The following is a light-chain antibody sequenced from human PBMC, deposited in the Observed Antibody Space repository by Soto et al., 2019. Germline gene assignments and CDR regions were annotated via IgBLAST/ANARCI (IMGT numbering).Light chain of an antibody. CDR2: KAS. V-gene: IGKV1-5*03. J-gene: IGKJ5*01. Sequence: DIQMTQSPSTLSASVGDRFTVTCGASQSISSWLAWYQQKPGKAPKLLIYKASSLESGVPSRFSGSGSGTEFTLTISSLQPDDFATYYCQQYNSYSLTFGQGTRLEIK. CDR1: QSISSW. CDR3: QQYNSYSLT.